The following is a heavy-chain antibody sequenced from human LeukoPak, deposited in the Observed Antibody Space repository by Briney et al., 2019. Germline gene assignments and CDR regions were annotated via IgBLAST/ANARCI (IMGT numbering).Heavy chain of an antibody. CDR3: ARGLLDDY. J-gene: IGHJ4*02. Sequence: ASVKVTCKGAGYTFTSYDNNWVRQATGQGLEWMGWMNPNSGNTGYAQKFQGSVTMTRNTFISTAYMELGRLRSEDAAVYYCARGLLDDYWGQGTLVTVSS. V-gene: IGHV1-8*01. CDR1: GYTFTSYD. CDR2: MNPNSGNT. D-gene: IGHD3-3*01.